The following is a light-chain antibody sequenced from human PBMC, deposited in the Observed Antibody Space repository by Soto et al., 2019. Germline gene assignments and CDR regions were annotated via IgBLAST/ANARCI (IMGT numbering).Light chain of an antibody. Sequence: DIRIPHSPSSLSPSDGDRFTITCRAIQDITSYLAWYQQNPGKVPTLLIYAASTLQSGVPSRFSGSGSGTEFTLTISSLQSEDFAVYHCQHYNSWPRTWKFGQGTKVDI. V-gene: IGKV1-27*01. CDR2: AAS. CDR1: QDITSY. J-gene: IGKJ1*01. CDR3: QHYNSWPRTWK.